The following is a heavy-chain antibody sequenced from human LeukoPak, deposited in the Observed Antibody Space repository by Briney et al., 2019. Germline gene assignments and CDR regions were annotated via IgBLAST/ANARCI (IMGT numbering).Heavy chain of an antibody. CDR3: ARDFQWALDY. J-gene: IGHJ4*02. CDR1: GFTFRTYA. Sequence: GSLRLSCAASGFTFRTYAMHWVRQAPGKGLEWVAVIWHDGGNEYFADSVKGRFTISRDNSKNMVYLQMNSLRVEDTAVYYCARDFQWALDYWGQGTLVTVSS. D-gene: IGHD1-26*01. V-gene: IGHV3-33*01. CDR2: IWHDGGNE.